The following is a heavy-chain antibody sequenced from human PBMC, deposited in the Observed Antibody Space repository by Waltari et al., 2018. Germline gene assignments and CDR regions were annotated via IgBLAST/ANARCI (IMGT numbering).Heavy chain of an antibody. D-gene: IGHD2-2*01. CDR3: ARMGSTSRHSSRDIMDV. CDR1: DGSINNYY. V-gene: IGHV4-4*07. J-gene: IGHJ6*02. Sequence: QVQLQESGPGLVKPSETLSLTCTVSDGSINNYYWIWIRPPAGKGLEWIGRIYSSGTTDYNPSLTSRVTMLVDTSKNQFSLKLSSVTAADTAVYYCARMGSTSRHSSRDIMDVWGQGASVTVSS. CDR2: IYSSGTT.